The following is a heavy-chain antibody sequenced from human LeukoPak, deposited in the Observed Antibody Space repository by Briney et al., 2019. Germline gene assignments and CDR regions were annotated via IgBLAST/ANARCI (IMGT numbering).Heavy chain of an antibody. CDR1: GASVTSSSYY. CDR3: ASGWAPRAQFDLRH. J-gene: IGHJ4*02. Sequence: SETLSLTCTVSGASVTSSSYYWSWIRQPPGQGLEWIAYIYYSRQTTYNPSLKSRVTISADTSKNQFSLRLSSVTAADTAVYYCASGWAPRAQFDLRHWGQGTLVTVSS. V-gene: IGHV4-61*01. D-gene: IGHD3-9*01. CDR2: IYYSRQT.